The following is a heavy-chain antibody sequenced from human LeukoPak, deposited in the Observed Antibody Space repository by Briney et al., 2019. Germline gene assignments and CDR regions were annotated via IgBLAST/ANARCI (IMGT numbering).Heavy chain of an antibody. J-gene: IGHJ3*02. Sequence: PSETLSLTCTVSGGSISSYYWSWVRQPPGKGLEWIGEIYHSGSTNYNPSLKSRVTISVDKSKNQFSLKLSSVTAADTAVYYCARDSSGWYGGGLTPARDAFDIWGQGTMVTVSS. CDR3: ARDSSGWYGGGLTPARDAFDI. CDR2: IYHSGST. V-gene: IGHV4-59*12. CDR1: GGSISSYY. D-gene: IGHD6-19*01.